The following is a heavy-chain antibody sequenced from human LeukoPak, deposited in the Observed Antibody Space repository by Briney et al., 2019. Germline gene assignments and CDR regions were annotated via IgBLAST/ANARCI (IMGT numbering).Heavy chain of an antibody. CDR1: GYSFNVHG. J-gene: IGHJ5*02. Sequence: ASVKVSCKASGYSFNVHGMTWVRQAPGQGLEWMGWISAYNGNTNYAQKLQGRVTMTTDTSTSTAYMELRSLRSDDTAVYYCARDLVRGVISYWFDPWGQGTLVTVSS. CDR3: ARDLVRGVISYWFDP. D-gene: IGHD3-10*01. CDR2: ISAYNGNT. V-gene: IGHV1-18*04.